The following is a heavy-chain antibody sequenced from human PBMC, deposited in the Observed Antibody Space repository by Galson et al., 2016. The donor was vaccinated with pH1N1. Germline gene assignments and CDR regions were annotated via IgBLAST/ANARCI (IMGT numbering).Heavy chain of an antibody. CDR1: GGSISSYY. CDR3: ARSPRGEWELGFDY. D-gene: IGHD1-26*01. J-gene: IGHJ4*02. CDR2: IYTSGST. Sequence: ETLSLTCTVSGGSISSYYWSWIRQPAGKGLEWIGRIYTSGSTNYNPSLKSRVTISVDTSKNQFSLKLSSVTAADTAVYYCARSPRGEWELGFDYWGQGTLVTVSS. V-gene: IGHV4-4*07.